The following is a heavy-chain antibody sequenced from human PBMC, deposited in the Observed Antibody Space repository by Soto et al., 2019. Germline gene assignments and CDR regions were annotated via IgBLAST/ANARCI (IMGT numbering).Heavy chain of an antibody. CDR2: ISPIFGTS. Sequence: ASVKVSCKASGGTFSSYAISWVRQAPGQGLEWMGGISPIFGTSNYAQKFQGRVTITADESTSTAYMELSSLRSEDTAVYYCARGVFRVPAAFVGTCGMDVWGQGTTVTVSS. CDR1: GGTFSSYA. CDR3: ARGVFRVPAAFVGTCGMDV. J-gene: IGHJ6*02. D-gene: IGHD2-2*01. V-gene: IGHV1-69*13.